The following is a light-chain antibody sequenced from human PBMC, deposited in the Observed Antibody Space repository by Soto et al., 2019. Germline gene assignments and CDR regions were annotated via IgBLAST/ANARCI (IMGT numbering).Light chain of an antibody. V-gene: IGLV1-51*01. CDR1: SSNLGNNY. J-gene: IGLJ2*01. CDR2: DNN. Sequence: QSVLTQPPSVSAAPGQKVTISCSGSSSNLGNNYVSWYQQLPGTAPKLLIYDNNKRPSGIPDRFAGSKSATSATLGITGLQTGDEAEYYCGTWDTSLSAVVFGGGTKLTVL. CDR3: GTWDTSLSAVV.